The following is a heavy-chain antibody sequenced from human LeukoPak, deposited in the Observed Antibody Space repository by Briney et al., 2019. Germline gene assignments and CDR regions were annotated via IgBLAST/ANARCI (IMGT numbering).Heavy chain of an antibody. CDR3: ARFYCSGGSCYLGLDAFDI. CDR1: GFTVSNNY. Sequence: PTGGSLRLSCAASGFTVSNNYMSWVRQAPGKGLEWVSFIYSGGSTYYADSVKGRFTISRDNSKNTLYLQMNSLRAEDTAVYYCARFYCSGGSCYLGLDAFDIWGQGTMVTVSS. CDR2: IYSGGST. V-gene: IGHV3-66*01. D-gene: IGHD2-15*01. J-gene: IGHJ3*02.